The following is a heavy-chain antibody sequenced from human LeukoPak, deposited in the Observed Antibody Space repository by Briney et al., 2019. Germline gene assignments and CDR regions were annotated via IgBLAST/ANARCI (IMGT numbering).Heavy chain of an antibody. Sequence: SETLSLTCTVSGGFISTYYWSWIRQAPGKGLEWIGNIYYSGTPNSNPSLKSRVTISLDTATSQFSLKLSSVTAADTAIYYCARRRPRISYGFPYYFDYWGQGILVTVSS. J-gene: IGHJ4*02. V-gene: IGHV4-59*08. D-gene: IGHD5-18*01. CDR3: ARRRPRISYGFPYYFDY. CDR1: GGFISTYY. CDR2: IYYSGTP.